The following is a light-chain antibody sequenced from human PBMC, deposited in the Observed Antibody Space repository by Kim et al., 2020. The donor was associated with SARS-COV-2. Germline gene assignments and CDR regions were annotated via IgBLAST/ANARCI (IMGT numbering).Light chain of an antibody. Sequence: SPGERATLSCRTSQSVGSYLAWYQHKAGQSPRLLIHDASSRAPGVPVRFSASGSGTDFTLTIDSLQPDDRAVYYCQQRSNWPEGLTFGGGTRVEI. CDR1: QSVGSY. CDR2: DAS. V-gene: IGKV3-11*01. CDR3: QQRSNWPEGLT. J-gene: IGKJ4*01.